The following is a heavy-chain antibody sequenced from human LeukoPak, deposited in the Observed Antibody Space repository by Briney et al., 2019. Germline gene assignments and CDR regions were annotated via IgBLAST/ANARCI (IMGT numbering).Heavy chain of an antibody. Sequence: GGSLRLSCAASGFTFSSYGMHWVRQAPGKGLEWVAVIWYDGSNKYYADSVKGRFTISRDNSKNTLYLQMNSLGAEDTAVYYCARDPGGSSWTPYYFDYWGQGTLVTVSS. CDR2: IWYDGSNK. D-gene: IGHD6-13*01. V-gene: IGHV3-33*01. J-gene: IGHJ4*02. CDR3: ARDPGGSSWTPYYFDY. CDR1: GFTFSSYG.